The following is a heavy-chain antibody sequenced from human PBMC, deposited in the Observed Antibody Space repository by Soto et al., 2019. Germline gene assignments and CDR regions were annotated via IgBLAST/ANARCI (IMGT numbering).Heavy chain of an antibody. CDR1: GYTFTSYV. Sequence: QVQLVQSGAEVKKPGASVKVSCKASGYTFTSYVISWVRQAPGQGLEWMGGISAYNGNTNYAQKLQGRVTMTPDTSTSTAYMELRSLRSDDTAVYYCVVAAQPYYFDYWGQGTLVTVSS. J-gene: IGHJ4*02. V-gene: IGHV1-18*01. D-gene: IGHD2-15*01. CDR3: VVAAQPYYFDY. CDR2: ISAYNGNT.